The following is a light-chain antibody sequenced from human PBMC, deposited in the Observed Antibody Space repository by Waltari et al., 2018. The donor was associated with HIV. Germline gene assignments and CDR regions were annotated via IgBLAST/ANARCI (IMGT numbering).Light chain of an antibody. CDR2: AVT. CDR1: SSDVGSYNL. Sequence: QSALTQPASVSGSPGQSIAISCTGASSDVGSYNLVSWYQQHPGKAPKLMIYAVTKRPPGVSDRFSGSKSGNTASLTISGLQAEDEADYYCCSYASYSTFHLLFGGGTKLTVL. V-gene: IGLV2-23*02. CDR3: CSYASYSTFHLL. J-gene: IGLJ3*02.